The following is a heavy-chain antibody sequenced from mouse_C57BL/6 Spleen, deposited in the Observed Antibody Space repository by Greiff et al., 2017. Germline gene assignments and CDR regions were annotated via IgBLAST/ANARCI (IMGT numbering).Heavy chain of an antibody. Sequence: VQLQQSGPGLVQPSQSLSITCTVSGFSFTSYGVHWVRQSPGKGLEWLGVIWSGGSTDYNAAFISRLSISKDNSKSQVSFKMNSLQADDTAIYYCARREGGDCCYAMDYWGQGTSGTVSS. J-gene: IGHJ4*01. CDR3: ARREGGDCCYAMDY. D-gene: IGHD2-13*01. V-gene: IGHV2-2*01. CDR2: IWSGGST. CDR1: GFSFTSYG.